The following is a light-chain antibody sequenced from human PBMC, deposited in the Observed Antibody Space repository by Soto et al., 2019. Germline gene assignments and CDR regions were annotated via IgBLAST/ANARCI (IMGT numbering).Light chain of an antibody. CDR1: QSVSSSY. Sequence: EIVLTQSPGTLSLSPGERATLSCRASQSVSSSYLAWYQLKPGKAPSLLIYGASISATGIPDRFSGSGSGTDFTSTISRLEPDDVAVYYCQQYCSSPLTFGGGTPVQIQ. V-gene: IGKV3-20*01. J-gene: IGKJ4*01. CDR2: GAS. CDR3: QQYCSSPLT.